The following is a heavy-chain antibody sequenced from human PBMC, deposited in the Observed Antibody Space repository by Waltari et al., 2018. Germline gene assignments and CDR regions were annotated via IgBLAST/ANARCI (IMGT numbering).Heavy chain of an antibody. V-gene: IGHV1-2*06. D-gene: IGHD4-17*01. Sequence: QVHLVQSGAEVKKPGASVKVSCKASGYTFTGYYIQWVRRALGQGLEWMGRINPNSGETNYAQKFQGRVTLTRDTSINTAYMELSSLKSDDTAVYYCARDLGSDYGNRDYWGQGTLVTVPS. CDR2: INPNSGET. CDR3: ARDLGSDYGNRDY. CDR1: GYTFTGYY. J-gene: IGHJ4*02.